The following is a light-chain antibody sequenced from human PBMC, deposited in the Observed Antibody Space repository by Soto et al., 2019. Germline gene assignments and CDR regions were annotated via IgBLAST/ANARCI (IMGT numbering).Light chain of an antibody. Sequence: SYELTQPPSVSVSPGQTARITCSGDVLAKKYARWFQQKPGQAPMVVIYKDSERPAGITERFSGSSSGTTVTLTISGAQVEDEADYYCYSATNNTLGVFGGGTKVTVL. J-gene: IGLJ3*02. CDR1: VLAKKY. CDR2: KDS. V-gene: IGLV3-27*01. CDR3: YSATNNTLGV.